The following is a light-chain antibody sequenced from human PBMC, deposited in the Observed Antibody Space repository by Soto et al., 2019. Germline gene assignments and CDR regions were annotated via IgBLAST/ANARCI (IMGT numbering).Light chain of an antibody. CDR3: SAWDDSLSGLV. V-gene: IGLV1-44*01. CDR1: SSNIGSKT. CDR2: SDD. J-gene: IGLJ2*01. Sequence: QSVLTQPPSASGTPGQRVTISCSGSSSNIGSKTVNWYQQLPGTAPKLLIYSDDQRPSGVPDRFSGSKSGTSATLAISGLQSEDEADYYCSAWDDSLSGLVFGGGTKLTAL.